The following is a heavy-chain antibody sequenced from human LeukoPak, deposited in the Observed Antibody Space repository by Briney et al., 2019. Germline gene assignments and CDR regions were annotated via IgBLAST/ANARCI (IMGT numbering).Heavy chain of an antibody. Sequence: GESLKISCKGSGYSFTSYWIGWVRQMPGKGLEWMGIIYPGDSDTRYSPSFQGQVTISADKSISTAFLQWSSLKASDSAMYYCATNTMFRGIHAFDIWGQGTMVTVSS. CDR2: IYPGDSDT. J-gene: IGHJ3*02. CDR1: GYSFTSYW. D-gene: IGHD3-10*01. V-gene: IGHV5-51*01. CDR3: ATNTMFRGIHAFDI.